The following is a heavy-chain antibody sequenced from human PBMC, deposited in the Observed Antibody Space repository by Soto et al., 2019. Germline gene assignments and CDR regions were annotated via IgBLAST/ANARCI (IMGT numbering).Heavy chain of an antibody. Sequence: GGSLRLSCAASGFTFSSYAMHWVRQAPGKGLEYVSAISSNGGSTYYANSVKGRFTISRDNSKNTLYLQMGSLRAEDMAVYYCATTIAAAGGYYFNYWGQGTLVTVSS. CDR3: ATTIAAAGGYYFNY. J-gene: IGHJ4*02. V-gene: IGHV3-64*01. CDR2: ISSNGGST. D-gene: IGHD6-13*01. CDR1: GFTFSSYA.